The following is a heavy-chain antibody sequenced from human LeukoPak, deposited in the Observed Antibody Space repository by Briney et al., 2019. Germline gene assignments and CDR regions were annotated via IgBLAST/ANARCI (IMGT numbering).Heavy chain of an antibody. V-gene: IGHV3-23*01. D-gene: IGHD3-10*01. CDR1: GFTFSTYT. Sequence: GGSLRLSCVASGFTFSTYTMAWVRQAPGGGLEWVSGISGDGDYTYYADSVKGRFVISRDNPKSTLYLQMNSLRAEDTAIHYCVKDFGRNLGGPGYWGRGTLVTVSS. J-gene: IGHJ4*02. CDR2: ISGDGDYT. CDR3: VKDFGRNLGGPGY.